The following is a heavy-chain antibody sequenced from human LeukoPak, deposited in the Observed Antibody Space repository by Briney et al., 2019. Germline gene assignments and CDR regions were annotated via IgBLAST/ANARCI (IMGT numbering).Heavy chain of an antibody. CDR3: ARIPSFKVTTLYSSRLYYMDV. CDR2: IFYSGDT. Sequence: PSETLSLTCTVSGDSISSSSYYWGWIRQPPGKGLEWIGTIFYSGDTYYNPSLKSRITISVDTSKNQFSLKLSSVTAADTAVYYCARIPSFKVTTLYSSRLYYMDVWGKGTTVTISS. J-gene: IGHJ6*03. CDR1: GDSISSSSYY. D-gene: IGHD4-17*01. V-gene: IGHV4-39*01.